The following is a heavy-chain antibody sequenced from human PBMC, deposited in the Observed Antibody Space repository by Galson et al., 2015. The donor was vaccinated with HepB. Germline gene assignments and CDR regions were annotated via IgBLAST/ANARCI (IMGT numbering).Heavy chain of an antibody. CDR3: ARDRFSYASGYFHV. V-gene: IGHV1-18*04. D-gene: IGHD3-16*01. J-gene: IGHJ4*02. CDR2: FIAYNGKG. CDR1: GYTFSNYY. Sequence: SVKVSCKASGYTFSNYYITWVRQAPGQGLEWIGSFIAYNGKGAYAQKFQGRVTMTTDTSTSTAYMDLRSLSPDDTAVYYCARDRFSYASGYFHVWGQGTLVTVSS.